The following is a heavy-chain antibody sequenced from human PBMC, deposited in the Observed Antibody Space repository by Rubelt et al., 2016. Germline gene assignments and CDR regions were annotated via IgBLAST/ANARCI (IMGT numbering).Heavy chain of an antibody. D-gene: IGHD6-13*01. CDR3: GRGNSWYPL. Sequence: EVQLVQSGAEVKKPGESLRISCKGSGYNFTTYWISWVRQTPGKGLEWMGRIDPSDSYINYSPSFQGHLTISADKPISTAYLQWRSLEASDTAMYYCGRGNSWYPLWGQGTLVTVSS. J-gene: IGHJ4*02. CDR1: GYNFTTYW. V-gene: IGHV5-10-1*03. CDR2: IDPSDSYI.